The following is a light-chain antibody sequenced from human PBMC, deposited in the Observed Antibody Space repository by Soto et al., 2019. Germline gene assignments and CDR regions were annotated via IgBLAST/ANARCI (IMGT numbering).Light chain of an antibody. V-gene: IGKV1-9*01. J-gene: IGKJ5*01. CDR3: QQLNDYPIT. CDR2: AAS. CDR1: QGISSY. Sequence: IQLTQSPSSLSASVGDRVTITCRASQGISSYLAWYRQKSGKAPQLLIYAASTLQSGVQSRFSGSGSGTDFTLTINSLQPEDFATYYCQQLNDYPITFGQGTRLEVK.